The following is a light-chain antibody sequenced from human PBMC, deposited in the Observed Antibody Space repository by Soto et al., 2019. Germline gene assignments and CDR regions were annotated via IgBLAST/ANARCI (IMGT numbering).Light chain of an antibody. J-gene: IGLJ1*01. V-gene: IGLV2-14*01. Sequence: QSALTQPASVSGSPGQSVTISCTGTSGDVGGYNYVSWYQHHPGKAPKLMIYEVSNRPSGVSNRFSGSKSGNTASLTISGLQAEDEADYYCSSYTSISTYVFGTGTKSPS. CDR3: SSYTSISTYV. CDR1: SGDVGGYNY. CDR2: EVS.